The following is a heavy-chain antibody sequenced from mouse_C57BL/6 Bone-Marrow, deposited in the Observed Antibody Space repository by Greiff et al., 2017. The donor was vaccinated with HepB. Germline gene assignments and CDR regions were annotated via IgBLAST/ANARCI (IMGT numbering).Heavy chain of an antibody. V-gene: IGHV1-50*01. J-gene: IGHJ2*01. D-gene: IGHD1-1*01. CDR1: GYTFTSYW. Sequence: QVQLKQPGAELVKPGASVKLSCKASGYTFTSYWMQWVKQRPGQGLEWIGEIDTSDSYTNYNQKFKGKATLTVDTSSSTAYKQISSLTSEDSAVYYCASYYCSSDYFDYGDQGTTLTVSS. CDR3: ASYYCSSDYFDY. CDR2: IDTSDSYT.